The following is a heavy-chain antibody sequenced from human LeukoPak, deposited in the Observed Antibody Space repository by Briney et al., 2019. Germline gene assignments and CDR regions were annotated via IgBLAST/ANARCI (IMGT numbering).Heavy chain of an antibody. J-gene: IGHJ4*02. CDR1: GFTFSSYS. V-gene: IGHV3-21*01. D-gene: IGHD3-10*01. Sequence: GGSLKLSCAASGFTFSSYSMNWVRQAPGKGLEWVSSISSASSNIYYADSVKGRFTISGDNAKNSLYLQMNSLRAEDTAVYYCARDMYGSGRTGSVDYWGQGTLVTVSS. CDR3: ARDMYGSGRTGSVDY. CDR2: ISSASSNI.